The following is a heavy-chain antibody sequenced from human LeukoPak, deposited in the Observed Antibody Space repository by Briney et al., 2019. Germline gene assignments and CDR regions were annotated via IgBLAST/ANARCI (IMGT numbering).Heavy chain of an antibody. CDR2: IYNSGST. Sequence: SETLSLTCTVSGDSVSSNYWSWIRQPPGKGLEWIGYIYNSGSTSYNPSIKSRVTMSVDTSKNQFSLKLSSVTAADTAVYYCARAKPNWNPPDYWGQGTLVSVSS. CDR1: GDSVSSNY. D-gene: IGHD1-1*01. J-gene: IGHJ4*02. V-gene: IGHV4-59*08. CDR3: ARAKPNWNPPDY.